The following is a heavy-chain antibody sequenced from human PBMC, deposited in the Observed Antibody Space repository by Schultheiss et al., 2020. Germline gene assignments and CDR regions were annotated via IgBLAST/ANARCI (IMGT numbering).Heavy chain of an antibody. CDR2: IWYDGSNK. Sequence: GGSLRLSCAASGFTFSSYGMHWVRQAPGKGLEWVAVIWYDGSNKYYADSVKGRFTISRDNSKNTLYLRMNSLRAEDTAVYYCAKDYEAYCGGDCSSRGGFDYWGQGTLVTVSS. CDR3: AKDYEAYCGGDCSSRGGFDY. V-gene: IGHV3-33*06. J-gene: IGHJ4*02. CDR1: GFTFSSYG. D-gene: IGHD2-21*02.